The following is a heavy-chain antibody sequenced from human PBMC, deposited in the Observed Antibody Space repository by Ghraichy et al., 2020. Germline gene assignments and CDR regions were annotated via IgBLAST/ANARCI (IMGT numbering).Heavy chain of an antibody. J-gene: IGHJ6*02. D-gene: IGHD5-18*01. Sequence: ESLNISCAVYGGSFSGYYWSWIRQPPGKGLEWIGEINHSRSTNYNPSLKSRVTISVDTSKNQFSLKLSSVTAADTAVYYCARRGGRGYSYGALSYYYGMDAWGQGTTVTVSS. CDR3: ARRGGRGYSYGALSYYYGMDA. CDR2: INHSRST. CDR1: GGSFSGYY. V-gene: IGHV4-34*01.